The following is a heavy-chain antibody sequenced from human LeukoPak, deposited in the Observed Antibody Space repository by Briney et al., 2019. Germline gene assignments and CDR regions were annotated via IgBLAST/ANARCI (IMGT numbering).Heavy chain of an antibody. CDR2: ITPSDGST. Sequence: ASVKVSCKASGYTFTGYYMHWVRQAPGQGLEWLGIITPSDGSTSYAQKFQGRVTMTRDTSTSTVYLEMSSLGYEDTAVYYCAREIPANGRTFDYWGQGTLVSVSS. J-gene: IGHJ4*02. CDR1: GYTFTGYY. CDR3: AREIPANGRTFDY. D-gene: IGHD6-13*01. V-gene: IGHV1-46*01.